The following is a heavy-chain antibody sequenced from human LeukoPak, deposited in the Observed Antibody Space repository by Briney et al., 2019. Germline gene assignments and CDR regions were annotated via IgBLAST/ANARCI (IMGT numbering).Heavy chain of an antibody. J-gene: IGHJ4*02. CDR1: GYTFTGNY. V-gene: IGHV1-2*02. CDR2: INPYSGGT. CDR3: AVDLGYTYGYSDDY. Sequence: EASVKVSCKASGYTFTGNYMHWVRQAPGQGLEWMGWINPYSGGTNYAQKFQGRVTMTRDTSSSIAYMELIRLRYDGSAVYYCAVDLGYTYGYSDDYWGQGTLVTVSS. D-gene: IGHD5-18*01.